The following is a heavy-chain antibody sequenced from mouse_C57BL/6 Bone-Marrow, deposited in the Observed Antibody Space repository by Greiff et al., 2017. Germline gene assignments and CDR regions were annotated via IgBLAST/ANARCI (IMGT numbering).Heavy chain of an antibody. CDR3: AKSKNWESWFAY. J-gene: IGHJ3*01. V-gene: IGHV1-54*01. CDR1: GYAFTNYL. CDR2: INPGSGGT. Sequence: VKLMEPGAELVRPGTSVKVSCKASGYAFTNYLIEWVKQRPGQGLEWIGVINPGSGGTNYNEKFKGKATLTADKSSSTAYMQLSSLTSGDSAVYFCAKSKNWESWFAYWGQGTLVTVSA. D-gene: IGHD4-1*01.